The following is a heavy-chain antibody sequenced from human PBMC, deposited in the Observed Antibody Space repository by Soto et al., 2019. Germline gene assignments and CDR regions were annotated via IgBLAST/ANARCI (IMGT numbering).Heavy chain of an antibody. D-gene: IGHD1-26*01. CDR3: ARAIGTRSPRGYYYMDV. V-gene: IGHV3-53*04. CDR2: IYSGGST. J-gene: IGHJ6*03. CDR1: GFTVSSNY. Sequence: PGGSLRLSCAASGFTVSSNYMSWVRQAPGKGLEWVSVIYSGGSTYYADSVKGRFTISRHNSKNTLYLQMNSLRAEDTAVYYCARAIGTRSPRGYYYMDVWGKGTTVTVSS.